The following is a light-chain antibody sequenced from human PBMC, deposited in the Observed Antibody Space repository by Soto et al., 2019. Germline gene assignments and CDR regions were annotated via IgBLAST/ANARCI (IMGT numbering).Light chain of an antibody. CDR1: SNDVGGYNY. V-gene: IGLV2-14*01. Sequence: QSALTQPASVSGSPGQPITISCTGTSNDVGGYNYVSWYQHHPGKAPKLMIYGVSDRPSGVSNRFSGSKSGNTASLTISGLQAEDEADYYCSSYTGSNIRYVFGTGTKVTVL. CDR2: GVS. J-gene: IGLJ1*01. CDR3: SSYTGSNIRYV.